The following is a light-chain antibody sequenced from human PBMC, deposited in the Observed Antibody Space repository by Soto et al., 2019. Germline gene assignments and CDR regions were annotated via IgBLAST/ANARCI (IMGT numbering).Light chain of an antibody. CDR3: QQYGSAPPNS. CDR2: GAS. Sequence: EIVLTQSPGTLSLSPGERATLSCRASQSVSSSYLAWYQQRPGQAPRLLIYGASSRATGIPDRFSGSGSGTDFTLTISRLEPADVAVYYCQQYGSAPPNSFGQGTKLEIK. J-gene: IGKJ2*03. V-gene: IGKV3-20*01. CDR1: QSVSSSY.